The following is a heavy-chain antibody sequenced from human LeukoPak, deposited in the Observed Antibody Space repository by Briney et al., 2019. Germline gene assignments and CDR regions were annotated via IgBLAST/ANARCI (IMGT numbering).Heavy chain of an antibody. CDR1: GITFSSYA. CDR2: ISSNGGST. J-gene: IGHJ6*02. Sequence: GGSLRLSCAASGITFSSYAMHCVRQAPGKGLEYVSAISSNGGSTYYANSVKGRFTISRDNSKNTLYLQMGSLRAEDMAVYYCARDSQYYYGMDVWGQGTTVTVSS. V-gene: IGHV3-64*01. CDR3: ARDSQYYYGMDV.